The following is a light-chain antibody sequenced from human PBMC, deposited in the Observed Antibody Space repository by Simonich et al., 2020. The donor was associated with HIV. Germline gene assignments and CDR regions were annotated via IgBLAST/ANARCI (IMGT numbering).Light chain of an antibody. V-gene: IGKV4-1*01. CDR1: RTILYTTNNKNY. J-gene: IGKJ1*01. CDR2: WAS. CDR3: QQYYSTPPT. Sequence: DIVMTQSPDSLAVSLGERATINCKSSRTILYTTNNKNYLAWYQHKPGQPPKLLIYWASTRESGVPDRFSASGSGTDFTLTISSLQAEDVAVYSCQQYYSTPPTFGQGTKVEIK.